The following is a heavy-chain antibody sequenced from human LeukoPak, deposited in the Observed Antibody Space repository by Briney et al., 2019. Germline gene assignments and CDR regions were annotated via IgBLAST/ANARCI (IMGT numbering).Heavy chain of an antibody. Sequence: KSSETLSLTCTVSGGSISSYYWSWIRQPPGKGLEWIGYIYYSGSTNYNPSLKSRVTISVDTSKNQFSLKLSSVTAADTAVYYCATGLEVLVGTADYWGQGTLVTVSS. CDR1: GGSISSYY. V-gene: IGHV4-59*12. D-gene: IGHD7-27*01. CDR3: ATGLEVLVGTADY. CDR2: IYYSGST. J-gene: IGHJ4*02.